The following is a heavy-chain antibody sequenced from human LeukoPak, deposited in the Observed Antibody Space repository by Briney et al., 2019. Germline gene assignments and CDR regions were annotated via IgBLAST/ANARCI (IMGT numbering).Heavy chain of an antibody. CDR3: ARAHRGGQQLDP. V-gene: IGHV4-39*07. CDR2: IYYSGST. Sequence: SETLSLTCTVSGGSISSSSYYWGWIRQPPGKGLEWIGSIYYSGSTYYNPSLKSRVTISVDTSKNQFSLKLSFVTAADTAVYYCARAHRGGQQLDPWGQGTLVTVSS. CDR1: GGSISSSSYY. D-gene: IGHD6-13*01. J-gene: IGHJ5*02.